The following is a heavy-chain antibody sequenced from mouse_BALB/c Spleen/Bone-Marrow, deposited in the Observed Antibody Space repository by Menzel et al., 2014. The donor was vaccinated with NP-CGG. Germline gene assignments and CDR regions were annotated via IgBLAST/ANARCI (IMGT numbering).Heavy chain of an antibody. Sequence: VQLVESGAELARPGASVKLSCKASGYTFTDYYINWVKQRTGQGLEWIGEIYPGSGNTYHNEKFKGKATLTADKSSSTAYMQLSSLTSEDSAVYFCARSRGYAWFAYWGQGTLDTVSA. J-gene: IGHJ3*01. CDR1: GYTFTDYY. D-gene: IGHD2-2*01. CDR3: ARSRGYAWFAY. CDR2: IYPGSGNT. V-gene: IGHV1-77*01.